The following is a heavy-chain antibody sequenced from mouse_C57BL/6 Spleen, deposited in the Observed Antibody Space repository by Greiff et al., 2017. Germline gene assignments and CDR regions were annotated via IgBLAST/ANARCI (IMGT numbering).Heavy chain of an antibody. V-gene: IGHV3-6*01. CDR1: GYSITSGYY. J-gene: IGHJ1*03. Sequence: EESGPGLVKPSQSLSLTCSVTGYSITSGYYWNWIRQFPGNKLEWMGYISYDGSNNYNPSLKNRISITRDTSKNQFFLKLNSVTTEDTATYYCARERDYGNFWYFDVWGTGTTVTVSS. D-gene: IGHD2-1*01. CDR3: ARERDYGNFWYFDV. CDR2: ISYDGSN.